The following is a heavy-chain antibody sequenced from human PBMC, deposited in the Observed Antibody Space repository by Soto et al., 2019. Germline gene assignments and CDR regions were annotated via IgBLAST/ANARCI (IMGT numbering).Heavy chain of an antibody. CDR1: GGSISSSSYY. V-gene: IGHV4-39*01. J-gene: IGHJ4*02. CDR2: IYYSGST. Sequence: SETLSLTCTVSGGSISSSSYYWGWIRQPPGKGLEWIGSIYYSGSTYYNPSLKSRVTISVDTSKNQFSLKLSSATAADTAVYYCARGRGIAVAATGYWGQGTLVTVSS. CDR3: ARGRGIAVAATGY. D-gene: IGHD6-19*01.